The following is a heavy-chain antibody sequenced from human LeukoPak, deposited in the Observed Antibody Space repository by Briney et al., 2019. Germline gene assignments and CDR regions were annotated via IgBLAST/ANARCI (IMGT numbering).Heavy chain of an antibody. CDR2: ISAYNGNT. Sequence: ASVKVSCKASGYTFTSYGISWVRQAPGQGLEWMGWISAYNGNTNYAQKLQGRVTMTTDTSTSTAYMELRSLRSDDTAVYYCARDDEYYDYVWGSYRTCDYWDQGTLVTVSS. CDR1: GYTFTSYG. V-gene: IGHV1-18*01. D-gene: IGHD3-16*02. J-gene: IGHJ4*02. CDR3: ARDDEYYDYVWGSYRTCDY.